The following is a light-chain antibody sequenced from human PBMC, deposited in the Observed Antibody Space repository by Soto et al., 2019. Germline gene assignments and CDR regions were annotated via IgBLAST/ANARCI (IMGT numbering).Light chain of an antibody. V-gene: IGKV1-9*01. Sequence: DIQLTQSPSFLSASVGDRVTITCRASQGICTYLAWYQQKLGKAPKLLIYDASTLQSGVPSRFSGSRSGTEFTLTISSLQPEDFATYYCQQLNGYLELTFGGGTKVDIK. CDR1: QGICTY. CDR3: QQLNGYLELT. CDR2: DAS. J-gene: IGKJ4*01.